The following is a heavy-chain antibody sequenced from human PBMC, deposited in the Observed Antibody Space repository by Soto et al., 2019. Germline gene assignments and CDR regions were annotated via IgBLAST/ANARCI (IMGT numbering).Heavy chain of an antibody. CDR2: ISAYNGNT. CDR1: GYTFTSYG. D-gene: IGHD5-18*01. J-gene: IGHJ4*02. V-gene: IGHV1-18*01. Sequence: QVQLVQSGAEVKKPGASVKVSCKASGYTFTSYGISWVRQAPGQGLEWMGWISAYNGNTEYAQKLPGRVTMTTDTSTSTAYMELRSLIPDATAVYYCARDQAMANFDYWGQGTLVTVSS. CDR3: ARDQAMANFDY.